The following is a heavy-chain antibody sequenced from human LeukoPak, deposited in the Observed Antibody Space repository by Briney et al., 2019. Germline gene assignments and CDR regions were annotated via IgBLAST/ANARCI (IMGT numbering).Heavy chain of an antibody. D-gene: IGHD6-13*01. CDR1: GFTFSSYS. J-gene: IGHJ4*02. Sequence: AGGSLRLSCAASGFTFSSYSMNWVRQAPGKGLEWVSSISSSSSYIYYADSVKGRFTISRDNAKNSLYLQMNSLRAEDTAVYYCARTGALAAAGVPDYWGQGTLVTVSS. V-gene: IGHV3-21*01. CDR3: ARTGALAAAGVPDY. CDR2: ISSSSSYI.